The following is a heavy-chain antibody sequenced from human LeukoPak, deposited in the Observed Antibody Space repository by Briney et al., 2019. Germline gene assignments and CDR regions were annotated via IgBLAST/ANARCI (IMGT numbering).Heavy chain of an antibody. CDR1: GYSFTSYW. J-gene: IGHJ4*02. V-gene: IGHV5-51*01. D-gene: IGHD3-10*01. Sequence: GESPKTSRKGSGYSFTSYWNGWVRQMPGKGLEVMMINYPGDSDTRYSPSLQGQGTISADKSISPAYLQWSSLKASDTAMYYCARSDSIFGSFDYWGQGTLVTVSS. CDR2: NYPGDSDT. CDR3: ARSDSIFGSFDY.